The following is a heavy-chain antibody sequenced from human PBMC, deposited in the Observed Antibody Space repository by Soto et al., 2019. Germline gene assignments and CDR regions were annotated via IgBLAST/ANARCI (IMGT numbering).Heavy chain of an antibody. J-gene: IGHJ6*02. CDR2: IYPGDSDT. D-gene: IGHD3-3*01. CDR3: ARQQYDFWSGYNYYYYYGMDV. Sequence: RGESLKISCKGSGYSFTSYWIGWVRQMPGKGLEWMGIIYPGDSDTRYSPSFQGQVTISADKSISTAYLQWSSLKASDTAMYYCARQQYDFWSGYNYYYYYGMDVWGQGTTVTAP. CDR1: GYSFTSYW. V-gene: IGHV5-51*01.